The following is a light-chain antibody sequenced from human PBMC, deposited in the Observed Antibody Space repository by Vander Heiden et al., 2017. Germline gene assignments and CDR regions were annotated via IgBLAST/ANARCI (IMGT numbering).Light chain of an antibody. Sequence: DIVMTQSLLSLPVTPGEPPSISCRSSQSPLHRNGYNYLDWYLQKPGQSPQLLIYLGSNRASGVPDRFSGSGSGTDFTLKISRVEAEDVGVYYCMQALQTPWTFGQGTKVEIK. CDR1: QSPLHRNGYNY. CDR2: LGS. V-gene: IGKV2-28*01. CDR3: MQALQTPWT. J-gene: IGKJ1*01.